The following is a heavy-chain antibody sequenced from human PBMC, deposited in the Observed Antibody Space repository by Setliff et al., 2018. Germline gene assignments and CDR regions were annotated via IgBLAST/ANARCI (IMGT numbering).Heavy chain of an antibody. J-gene: IGHJ4*02. CDR1: GFTFSNAW. V-gene: IGHV3-15*01. D-gene: IGHD2-15*01. Sequence: PGGSLRLSCAASGFTFSNAWMSWVRQAPGKGLEWVGRIKSKTDGGTIDYAAPVKGRFIISGDESENTLYLQMNNLETEDTGVYYCTTDRRGGCSGASCYDFDYWGQGTLVTVSS. CDR2: IKSKTDGGTI. CDR3: TTDRRGGCSGASCYDFDY.